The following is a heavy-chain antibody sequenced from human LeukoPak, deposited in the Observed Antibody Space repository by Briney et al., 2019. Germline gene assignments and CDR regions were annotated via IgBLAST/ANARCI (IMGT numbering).Heavy chain of an antibody. V-gene: IGHV3-48*04. CDR1: GFTFSSYS. CDR3: ARDPSMDV. J-gene: IGHJ6*03. Sequence: GGSLRLSCAASGFTFSSYSMNWVRRAPGKGLEWVSYISSSSSTIYHADSVKGRFTISRDNAKNSLYLQMNSLRAEDTAVYYCARDPSMDVWGKGTTVTVSS. CDR2: ISSSSSTI.